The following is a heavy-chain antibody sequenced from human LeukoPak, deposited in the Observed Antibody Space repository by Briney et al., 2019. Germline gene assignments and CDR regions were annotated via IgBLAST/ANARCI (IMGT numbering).Heavy chain of an antibody. CDR3: AKDWPYYDSSGYYRSIFDY. J-gene: IGHJ4*02. CDR1: GFTFSDYY. V-gene: IGHV3-11*04. CDR2: ISSSGSTI. Sequence: GGSLRLSCAASGFTFSDYYMSWIRQAPGKGLEWVSYISSSGSTIYYADSVKGRLTISRDNAKNSLYLQMNSLRAEDTAVYYCAKDWPYYDSSGYYRSIFDYWGQGTLVTVSS. D-gene: IGHD3-22*01.